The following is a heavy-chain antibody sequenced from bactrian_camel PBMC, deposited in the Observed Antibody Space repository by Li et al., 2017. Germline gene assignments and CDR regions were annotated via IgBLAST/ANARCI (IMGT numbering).Heavy chain of an antibody. CDR3: ARKPAAYPCMAAAEKFRS. Sequence: QVQLVESGGGSVQDGGSLRLSCVGSGADAGSYCMGWFRQVPGKEREGVAFITRDGGTEYDDSVKGRFTISKDSAQNTMFLEMSSLTPEDTAMYYCARKPAAYPCMAAAEKFRSWGRGTQVTVS. V-gene: IGHV3S55*01. CDR1: GADAGSYC. D-gene: IGHD1*01. J-gene: IGHJ4*01. CDR2: ITRDGGT.